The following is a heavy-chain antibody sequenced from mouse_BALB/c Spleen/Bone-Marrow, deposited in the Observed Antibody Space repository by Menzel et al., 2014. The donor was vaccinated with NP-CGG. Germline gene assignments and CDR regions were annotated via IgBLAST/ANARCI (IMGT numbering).Heavy chain of an antibody. CDR3: ARSPQRDYAMDY. CDR2: ISSGGSYT. Sequence: EVMLVESGGGLVKPGGSLKLSCAASGFTFSSYAMSWVRQSPEKRLEWVAEISSGGSYTYYPDTMTGRFTISRDNAKNTLYLEMSSLRSEDTAMYYCARSPQRDYAMDYWGQGTSVTVSS. V-gene: IGHV5-9-4*01. D-gene: IGHD3-2*02. CDR1: GFTFSSYA. J-gene: IGHJ4*01.